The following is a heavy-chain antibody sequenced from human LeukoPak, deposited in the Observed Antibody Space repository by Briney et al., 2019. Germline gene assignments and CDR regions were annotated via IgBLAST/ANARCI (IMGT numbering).Heavy chain of an antibody. D-gene: IGHD2-2*01. Sequence: PGGSLRLSCAASGFTFSSYGMHWGRQAPGKGLEWVAFIRDDGSNKYYADSVKGRFTISRDNSKNTLYLQMNSLRAEDTAVYYCAKDMVGSTSYPIDSWGQGTLVTVSS. CDR1: GFTFSSYG. CDR2: IRDDGSNK. CDR3: AKDMVGSTSYPIDS. J-gene: IGHJ4*02. V-gene: IGHV3-30*02.